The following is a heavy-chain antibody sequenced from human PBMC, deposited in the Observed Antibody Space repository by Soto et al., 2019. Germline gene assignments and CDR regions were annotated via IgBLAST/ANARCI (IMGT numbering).Heavy chain of an antibody. CDR2: IWYDGSNK. D-gene: IGHD2-15*01. V-gene: IGHV3-33*01. J-gene: IGHJ4*02. CDR1: GFTFSSYG. CDR3: ATSRIRPSFRLPPWRY. Sequence: QVQLVESGGGVVQPGRSLRLSCAASGFTFSSYGMHWVRQAPGKGLEWVAVIWYDGSNKYYADSVKGRFTISRDNSKNSLYLQMNSLRAEDTAVYYCATSRIRPSFRLPPWRYWGQGTLVTVSS.